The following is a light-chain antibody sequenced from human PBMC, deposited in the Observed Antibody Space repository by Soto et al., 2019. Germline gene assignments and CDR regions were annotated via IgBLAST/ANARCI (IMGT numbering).Light chain of an antibody. CDR2: DAS. CDR1: QSVSSY. V-gene: IGKV3-11*01. J-gene: IGKJ4*01. Sequence: EIVLTQSPATLSLSPGERANLSCRASQSVSSYLAWYHQKPGQAPRLLIYDASNRATGIQARFSGSGSGTAXXLXXXXLEPXDFAXXXXXQRSNWPLTFGGGTKVEIK. CDR3: XQRSNWPLT.